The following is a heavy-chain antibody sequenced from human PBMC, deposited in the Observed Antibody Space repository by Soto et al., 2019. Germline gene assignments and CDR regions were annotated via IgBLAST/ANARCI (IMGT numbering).Heavy chain of an antibody. CDR2: MNPDSGTT. D-gene: IGHD7-27*01. J-gene: IGHJ4*02. V-gene: IGHV1-8*01. CDR3: TRNSRETGDFDF. Sequence: QVQLVQSGAEVRKPGASVKVSCKASGYTFTTYDINWLRQARGQGLQWMGWMNPDSGTTGYAQTFQGRVTLTRDTSMNTDYMELSRLTYEDTAVYYCTRNSRETGDFDFWGQGTLVTVSS. CDR1: GYTFTTYD.